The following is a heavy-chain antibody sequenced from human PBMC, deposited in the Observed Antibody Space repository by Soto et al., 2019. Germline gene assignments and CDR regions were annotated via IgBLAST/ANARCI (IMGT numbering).Heavy chain of an antibody. CDR3: ARMRYDSYGPLIFDH. V-gene: IGHV1-69*13. Sequence: GASVKVSCKASGGTFSSYAISWVRQAPGQGLEWMGGIIPIFGTANYAQKFQGRVTITADESTSTAYMELSSLRSEDTAVYYCARMRYDSYGPLIFDHWGQRTLVTVSS. D-gene: IGHD5-18*01. CDR2: IIPIFGTA. CDR1: GGTFSSYA. J-gene: IGHJ4*02.